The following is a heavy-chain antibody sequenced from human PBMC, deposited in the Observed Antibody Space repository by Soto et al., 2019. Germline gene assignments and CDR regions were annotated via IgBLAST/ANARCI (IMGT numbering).Heavy chain of an antibody. CDR3: AKMIRRYGSGYDY. J-gene: IGHJ4*02. V-gene: IGHV3-30*18. Sequence: QVQLVESGGGVVQPGRSLRLSCAASGFTFSSYGMHWVRQAPGKGLGWVAVISYDGSKKYYADSVKGRFTISRDNSKHTLFLQMNSLRAADTAVYYSAKMIRRYGSGYDYWGQGTLVTVS. CDR1: GFTFSSYG. D-gene: IGHD3-10*01. CDR2: ISYDGSKK.